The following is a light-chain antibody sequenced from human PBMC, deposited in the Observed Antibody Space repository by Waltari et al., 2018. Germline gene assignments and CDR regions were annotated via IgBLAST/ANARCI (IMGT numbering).Light chain of an antibody. CDR1: QSVSSSY. V-gene: IGKV3-20*01. CDR2: GAS. CDR3: QQYGSSVPFT. Sequence: EIVLTQSPGTLSLSPGERATPSCRASQSVSSSYLAWYQQKPGQAPRLLFYGASSRATGIPDRFSGSGSGTDFTLTISRLEVEEVAVYYCQQYGSSVPFTFGPGTKVDIK. J-gene: IGKJ3*01.